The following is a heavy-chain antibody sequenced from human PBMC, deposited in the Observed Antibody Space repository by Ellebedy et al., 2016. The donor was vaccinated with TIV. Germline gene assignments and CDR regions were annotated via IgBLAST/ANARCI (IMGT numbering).Heavy chain of an antibody. Sequence: SQTLSLTCXISGDSVSSNGAAWNWIRQSPSRGLEWLGRAYYRSKWNYDYAVSVQSRITINPDTSRNQFSLQLNSVTPEDTAVYYCASTALGGRYMDVWGKGTTVTVSS. J-gene: IGHJ6*03. V-gene: IGHV6-1*01. CDR2: AYYRSKWNY. CDR3: ASTALGGRYMDV. CDR1: GDSVSSNGAA.